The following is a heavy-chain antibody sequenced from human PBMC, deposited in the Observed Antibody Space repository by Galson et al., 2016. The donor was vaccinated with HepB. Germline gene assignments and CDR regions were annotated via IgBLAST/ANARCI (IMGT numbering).Heavy chain of an antibody. V-gene: IGHV4-4*02. Sequence: TLSLTCAVSGGSMSDNSWWAWVRQSPRKDLEWIGEIYQTGTAHYNPSFPSRATISIDKSNNQISLRLESVTAADTAVYYCTRGTLGTTASMAFDFCGQGTLVSVSS. CDR2: IYQTGTA. CDR1: GGSMSDNSW. D-gene: IGHD1-26*01. J-gene: IGHJ4*02. CDR3: TRGTLGTTASMAFDF.